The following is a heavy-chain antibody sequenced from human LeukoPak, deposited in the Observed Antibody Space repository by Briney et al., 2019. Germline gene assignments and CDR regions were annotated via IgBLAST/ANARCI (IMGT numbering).Heavy chain of an antibody. CDR1: GYTFSDFY. V-gene: IGHV1-2*02. J-gene: IGHJ5*02. Sequence: ASVKVSCQTSGYTFSDFYLNWVRQAPGQGLEWMGWINPYSGALISAQSLQGRLTMTWDTSTGTAYMELTRLTSDDTAVYYCATATVIHTRDPWGQGTLVTVSS. D-gene: IGHD1-1*01. CDR3: ATATVIHTRDP. CDR2: INPYSGAL.